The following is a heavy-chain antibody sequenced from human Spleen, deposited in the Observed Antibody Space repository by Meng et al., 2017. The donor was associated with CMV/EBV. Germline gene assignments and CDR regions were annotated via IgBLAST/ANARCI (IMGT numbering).Heavy chain of an antibody. Sequence: GESLKISCVASGSTISRYWMSWVRQAPGKGLEWVATINQEGNERYYVGSARDRFTISRDNAKDSLYLQMNSLRAEDTSVYYCAQVDGSWGQGTLVTVSS. J-gene: IGHJ5*02. V-gene: IGHV3-7*01. CDR2: INQEGNER. CDR1: GSTISRYW. CDR3: AQVDGS. D-gene: IGHD2-15*01.